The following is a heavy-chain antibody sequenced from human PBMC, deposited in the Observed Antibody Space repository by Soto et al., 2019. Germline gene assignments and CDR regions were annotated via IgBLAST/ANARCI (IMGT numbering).Heavy chain of an antibody. J-gene: IGHJ5*02. V-gene: IGHV4-39*01. Sequence: QLQLQEAGPGLVKPSETLSLTCTVSGGCFSSSSYYWGWIRQPPGKGLEWIGSIYYNWSTYYNPSLKSRVTLTVDTSKNQFSLTLSSVTAADTAMYYCATRLYSSGWYERDWFDPWGQGILVTVSS. CDR3: ATRLYSSGWYERDWFDP. CDR1: GGCFSSSSYY. D-gene: IGHD6-19*01. CDR2: IYYNWST.